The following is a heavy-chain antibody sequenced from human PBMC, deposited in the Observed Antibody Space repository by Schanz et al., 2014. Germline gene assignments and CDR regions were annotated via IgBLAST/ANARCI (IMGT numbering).Heavy chain of an antibody. V-gene: IGHV3-23*04. CDR1: GLTFTSAW. D-gene: IGHD3-10*01. J-gene: IGHJ3*02. Sequence: EVQLVESGGGLVKPGGSLRLSCATSGLTFTSAWMSWVRQAPGKGLEWVSSFNDGGVNKYYADSVKGRFTISRDNSKNTLYLQMNSLRAEDTAVYYCAKGRFGELSAFDIWGQGTMVTVSS. CDR2: FNDGGVNK. CDR3: AKGRFGELSAFDI.